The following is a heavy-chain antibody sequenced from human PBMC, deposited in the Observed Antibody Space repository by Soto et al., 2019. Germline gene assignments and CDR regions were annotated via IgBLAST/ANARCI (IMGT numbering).Heavy chain of an antibody. D-gene: IGHD6-19*01. CDR3: ARGEEDSSGWTNWFDP. V-gene: IGHV4-34*01. CDR1: GGAFSGYY. J-gene: IGHJ5*02. CDR2: INHSGST. Sequence: PSETLSLTCAVYGGAFSGYYWSWIRQPPGKGLEWIGEINHSGSTNYNPSLKSRVTISVDTSKNQFSLKLSSVTAADTAVYYCARGEEDSSGWTNWFDPWGQGTLVTVSS.